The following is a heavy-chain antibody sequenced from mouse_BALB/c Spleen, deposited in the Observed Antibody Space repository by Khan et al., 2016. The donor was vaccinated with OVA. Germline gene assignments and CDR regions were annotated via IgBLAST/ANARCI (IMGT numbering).Heavy chain of an antibody. CDR3: ARSVTITTVVATDFDY. CDR1: GYSITSDYA. V-gene: IGHV3-2*02. J-gene: IGHJ2*01. Sequence: EVQLQESGPGLVKPSQSLSLTCTVTGYSITSDYAWNWIRQFPGNKLEWMGYISYSGRTSYNPSLKSRISIPRDTSKNQFFLQVDSVTTEDTATYYCARSVTITTVVATDFDYWGQGTTLTVSS. D-gene: IGHD1-1*01. CDR2: ISYSGRT.